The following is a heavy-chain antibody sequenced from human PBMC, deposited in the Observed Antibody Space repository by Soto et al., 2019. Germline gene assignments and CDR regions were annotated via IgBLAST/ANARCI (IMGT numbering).Heavy chain of an antibody. CDR2: IKPDGSDK. D-gene: IGHD6-19*01. V-gene: IGHV3-7*01. CDR3: ARERVWSFDS. Sequence: EVQLVESGGGLVQPGGSLRLSCAASGFPFSDYWMSWVRQAPGKGLEWVANIKPDGSDKYYVDSVKGRFTISRDNAQNSLHLQMNSLRVEDTAVYYCARERVWSFDSWGQGSLVTASS. CDR1: GFPFSDYW. J-gene: IGHJ4*02.